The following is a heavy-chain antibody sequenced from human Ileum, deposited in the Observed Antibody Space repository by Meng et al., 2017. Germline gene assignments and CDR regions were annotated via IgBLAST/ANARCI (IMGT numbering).Heavy chain of an antibody. CDR2: LNEGGGST. Sequence: GESLKISCAASGFTFSSYVMTWVRQAPGKGLEWVSTLNEGGGSTFYADSVKGRFTISRDNSKNTLYLQMNSLRAEDTAVYYCAARLMYSSSWYYFFDNWGQGTLVTVSS. J-gene: IGHJ4*02. D-gene: IGHD6-13*01. CDR3: AARLMYSSSWYYFFDN. V-gene: IGHV3-23*01. CDR1: GFTFSSYV.